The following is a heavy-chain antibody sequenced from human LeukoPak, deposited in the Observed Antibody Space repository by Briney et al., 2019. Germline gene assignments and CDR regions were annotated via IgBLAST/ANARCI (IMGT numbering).Heavy chain of an antibody. D-gene: IGHD2-15*01. CDR3: AKGTLGYCSGGSCYSGY. Sequence: PGGSLRLSCAASGFTFSSYAMIWVRQAPGKGLGWVSVISAGGGSTDFADSVKGRFTVSRDNSKNTLYLQMGSLRAEDTAVYYCAKGTLGYCSGGSCYSGYWGQGTLVTVSS. CDR2: ISAGGGST. V-gene: IGHV3-23*01. CDR1: GFTFSSYA. J-gene: IGHJ4*02.